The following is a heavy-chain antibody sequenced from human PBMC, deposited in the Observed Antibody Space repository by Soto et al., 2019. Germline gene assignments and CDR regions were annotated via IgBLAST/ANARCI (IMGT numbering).Heavy chain of an antibody. Sequence: SETLSLTCTVSGGSITGGSISSTTYYWGWMRQPPGKGLEWIASFFIGGNTYYNPSLKSRVTTSVDTSKNQFSLKFSSVTAAVMAVYFCARRQWLDFDAYYWGQGILVT. D-gene: IGHD3-10*01. CDR1: GGSITGGSISSTTYY. CDR3: ARRQWLDFDAYY. CDR2: FFIGGNT. J-gene: IGHJ4*02. V-gene: IGHV4-39*01.